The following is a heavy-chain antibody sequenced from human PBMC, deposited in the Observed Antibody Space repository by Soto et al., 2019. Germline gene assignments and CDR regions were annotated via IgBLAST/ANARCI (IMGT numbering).Heavy chain of an antibody. CDR2: ISFGGGST. CDR1: GFTFGSYA. Sequence: EVQLLESGGGLVQPGGSLRLSCAASGFTFGSYAMTWVRQAPGKGLEWVSAISFGGGSTYYADSVKGRFTISRDNSKNTLYLQMTSLRAEDMAIYYCATDSFRSGIAVAGNYWGQGTLVTVSS. D-gene: IGHD6-19*01. J-gene: IGHJ4*02. V-gene: IGHV3-23*01. CDR3: ATDSFRSGIAVAGNY.